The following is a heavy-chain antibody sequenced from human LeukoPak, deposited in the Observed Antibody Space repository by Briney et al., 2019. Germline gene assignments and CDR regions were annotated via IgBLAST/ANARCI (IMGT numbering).Heavy chain of an antibody. D-gene: IGHD3-16*01. CDR2: VNGDGSST. J-gene: IGHJ4*02. CDR1: GFTLSRFW. V-gene: IGHV3-74*01. Sequence: GGSLRLSCAASGFTLSRFWVHWVRQAPGKGLVWVSRVNGDGSSTSYADSVKGRFTISRDNAKNTVYLEMSSLRAEDTGVYYCAKLLDWGTTYDYWGQGALVTVS. CDR3: AKLLDWGTTYDY.